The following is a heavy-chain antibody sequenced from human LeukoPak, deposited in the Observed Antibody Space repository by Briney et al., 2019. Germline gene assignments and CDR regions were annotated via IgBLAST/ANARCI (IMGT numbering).Heavy chain of an antibody. V-gene: IGHV3-73*01. CDR1: GFTFSGSA. D-gene: IGHD5-18*01. J-gene: IGHJ6*03. Sequence: GGSLRLSCAASGFTFSGSAMHWVRQASGKGLEWVGRIRSKGNNYATAYAASVRGRFTISRDDSKNTAYLQLSSLKTEDTAVYYCTRPGPILPDAAMDHYYYYYMDVWGKGTTVTVSS. CDR2: IRSKGNNYAT. CDR3: TRPGPILPDAAMDHYYYYYMDV.